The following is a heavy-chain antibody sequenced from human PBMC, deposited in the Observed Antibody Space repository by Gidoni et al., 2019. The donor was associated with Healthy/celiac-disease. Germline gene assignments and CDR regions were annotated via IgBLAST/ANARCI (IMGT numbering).Heavy chain of an antibody. CDR2: INHSGST. D-gene: IGHD3-10*01. CDR1: GGSFSGYY. J-gene: IGHJ4*02. V-gene: IGHV4-34*01. Sequence: QVQLQQWGAGLLKPAETLSLTCAVYGGSFSGYYWSWIRQPPGKGLEWIGEINHSGSTNYNPSLKSRVTISVDTSKNQFSLKLSSVTAADTAVYYCARGRGSGSYYRSVFDYWGQGTLVTVSS. CDR3: ARGRGSGSYYRSVFDY.